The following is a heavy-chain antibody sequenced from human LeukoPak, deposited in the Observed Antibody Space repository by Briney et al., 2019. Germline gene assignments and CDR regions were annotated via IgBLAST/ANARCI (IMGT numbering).Heavy chain of an antibody. V-gene: IGHV5-51*01. CDR1: GYSFTSYW. CDR3: ARHGSGYDRQYYGMDV. Sequence: GESLKISCKGSGYSFTSYWIGWVRQMPGKGLEWMGIIYPGDSDTRYSPSFQGQVTISADKSISAAYLQWSSLKASDTAMYYCARHGSGYDRQYYGMDVWGQGTTVTVSS. J-gene: IGHJ6*02. CDR2: IYPGDSDT. D-gene: IGHD5-12*01.